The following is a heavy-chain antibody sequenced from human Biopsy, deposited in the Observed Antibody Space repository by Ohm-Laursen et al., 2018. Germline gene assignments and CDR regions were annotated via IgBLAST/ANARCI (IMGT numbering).Heavy chain of an antibody. D-gene: IGHD2-8*01. CDR3: ARDPLNGHKHFDY. V-gene: IGHV1-2*02. CDR1: SYTFTDYN. J-gene: IGHJ4*02. Sequence: GSSVKVSCKASSYTFTDYNIHWMRQDPGQGLEWLGYINCKTGATNYAQKFQGTVTMTRDTSISTAYLALGSLRSADTAIYYCARDPLNGHKHFDYWGQGSLVTVSS. CDR2: INCKTGAT.